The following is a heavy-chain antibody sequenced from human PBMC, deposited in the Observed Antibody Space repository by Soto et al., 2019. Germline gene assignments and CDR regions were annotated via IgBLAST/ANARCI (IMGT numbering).Heavy chain of an antibody. CDR1: GFSLSTSGVG. D-gene: IGHD1-1*01. CDR2: IYWDDDK. CDR3: AHRAVLQGNWNGGYFAF. J-gene: IGHJ4*02. V-gene: IGHV2-5*02. Sequence: QITLKESGPPRVKPTQTLTLTCTFSGFSLSTSGVGVGWIRQPPGKALERLALIYWDDDKRYSPSLKSRLTSTKDTSKNQGVLTMTNLDPVDTATYYGAHRAVLQGNWNGGYFAFWGQGALVTVSS.